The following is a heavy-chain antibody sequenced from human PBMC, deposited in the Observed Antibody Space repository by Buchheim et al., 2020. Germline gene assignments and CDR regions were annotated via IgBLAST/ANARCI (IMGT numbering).Heavy chain of an antibody. Sequence: QVQLQESGPGLVKPSQTLSLTCTVSGGSIRSGGYYWSWIRQHPGKGLEWIGYIYYSGSTHYNPSLKRRVTISVDTSKNQFSLKLSSVTAADTAVFYCARGFIAPAGRPFDLWGRGTL. CDR1: GGSIRSGGYY. D-gene: IGHD6-13*01. CDR2: IYYSGST. CDR3: ARGFIAPAGRPFDL. J-gene: IGHJ2*01. V-gene: IGHV4-31*03.